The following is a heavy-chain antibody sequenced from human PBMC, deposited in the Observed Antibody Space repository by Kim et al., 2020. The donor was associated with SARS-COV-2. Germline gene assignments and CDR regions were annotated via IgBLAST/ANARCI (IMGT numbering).Heavy chain of an antibody. Sequence: SETLSLTCTVSGGSISSYYWSWIRQPPGKGLEWIGYIYYSGSTNYNPSLKSRVTISVDTSKNQFSLKLSSVTAADTAVYYCARDGNDGFDLWGRGTLVTVSS. CDR3: ARDGNDGFDL. CDR1: GGSISSYY. D-gene: IGHD1-1*01. CDR2: IYYSGST. J-gene: IGHJ2*01. V-gene: IGHV4-59*01.